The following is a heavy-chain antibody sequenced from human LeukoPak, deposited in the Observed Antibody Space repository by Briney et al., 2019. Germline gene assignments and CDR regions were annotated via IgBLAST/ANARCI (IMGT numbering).Heavy chain of an antibody. CDR1: GGSISSYY. Sequence: PSETLSLTCTVSGGSISSYYWSWIRQTPGKGLEWIGSIYYSGSTYYNPSLKSRVTISVDTSKNQFSLKLSSVTAADTAVYYCARLGSYGEIDYWGQGTLVTVSS. CDR2: IYYSGST. J-gene: IGHJ4*02. V-gene: IGHV4-59*05. CDR3: ARLGSYGEIDY. D-gene: IGHD1-26*01.